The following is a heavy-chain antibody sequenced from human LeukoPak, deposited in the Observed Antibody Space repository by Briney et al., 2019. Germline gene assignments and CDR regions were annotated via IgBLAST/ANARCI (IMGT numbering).Heavy chain of an antibody. CDR3: ARDRYYYESSSYYSAFHT. CDR2: VFTSGIISGNT. Sequence: NSSETLSLTCTVSGVSISSYYWSWIRQPPGKGLEWIGRVFTSGIISGNTNYNPSLKSGVTMSVDTSNNQFYLKLTSVPAADTAVYYCARDRYYYESSSYYSAFHTWGQGTMVTVSS. CDR1: GVSISSYY. J-gene: IGHJ3*02. V-gene: IGHV4-4*07. D-gene: IGHD3-22*01.